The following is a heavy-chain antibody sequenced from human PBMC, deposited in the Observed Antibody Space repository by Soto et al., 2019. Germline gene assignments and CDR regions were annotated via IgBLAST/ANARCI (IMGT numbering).Heavy chain of an antibody. CDR3: ARAIIRPYYFDY. CDR2: INPSGGDT. J-gene: IGHJ4*02. D-gene: IGHD3-10*01. V-gene: IGHV1-46*03. CDR1: GYTFTNYY. Sequence: QVQLVQSGAEVKKPGASVKVSCKASGYTFTNYYIHWVRQAPGQGLEWMGIINPSGGDTTYAQKLKCRVTMTRDTSTSTVYMELSSLSSEDTAVYYCARAIIRPYYFDYWGQGTLVTVAS.